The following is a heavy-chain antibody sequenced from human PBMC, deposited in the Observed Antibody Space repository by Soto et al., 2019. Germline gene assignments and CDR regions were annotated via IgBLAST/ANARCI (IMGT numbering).Heavy chain of an antibody. CDR1: GFTFSSYA. J-gene: IGHJ3*02. V-gene: IGHV3-30-3*01. D-gene: IGHD4-17*01. CDR2: ISYDGSNK. Sequence: QVQLVESGGGVVQPGRSLRLSCAASGFTFSSYAMHWVRQAPGKGLEWVAVISYDGSNKYYADSVKGRFTISRDNSKHTLDLQMNSLRAEDTAVYYCAREGDDYGGNSAPAAFDIWGQGTMVTVSS. CDR3: AREGDDYGGNSAPAAFDI.